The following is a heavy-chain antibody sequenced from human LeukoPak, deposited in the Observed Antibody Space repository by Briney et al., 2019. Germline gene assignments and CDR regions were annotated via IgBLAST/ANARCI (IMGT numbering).Heavy chain of an antibody. J-gene: IGHJ4*02. V-gene: IGHV3-30*18. CDR3: VKGDYYGSVLPFDY. CDR2: ISYDGNNK. D-gene: IGHD3-10*01. CDR1: GFTFSSFG. Sequence: GESLRLSCGASGFTFSSFGMHWVRQAPGKGLEWVAVISYDGNNKYYVDSVKGRFTISRDNSKNTLSLQMNSLRAEDTAVYYCVKGDYYGSVLPFDYWGQGTLVTVSS.